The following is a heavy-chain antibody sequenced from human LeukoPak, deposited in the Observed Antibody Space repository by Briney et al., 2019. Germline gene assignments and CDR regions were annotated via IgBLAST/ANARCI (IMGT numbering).Heavy chain of an antibody. V-gene: IGHV3-23*01. D-gene: IGHD2-2*01. Sequence: GGSLRLSCVVSGFTFSSYGMSWVRQAPGKGLEWVSAISVSGGSTYYADSVKGRFTISRDNSKNTLYLQMNSLRAEDTAVYYCAKENVVVPAAIQGFDYWGQGTLVTVSS. CDR1: GFTFSSYG. J-gene: IGHJ4*02. CDR3: AKENVVVPAAIQGFDY. CDR2: ISVSGGST.